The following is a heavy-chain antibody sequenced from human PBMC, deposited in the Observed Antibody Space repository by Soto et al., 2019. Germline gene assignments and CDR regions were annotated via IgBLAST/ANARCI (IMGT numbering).Heavy chain of an antibody. CDR3: VRDQGYYSFEC. CDR1: GFTFSNHW. D-gene: IGHD3-22*01. V-gene: IGHV3-7*01. CDR2: ISPDGSQK. Sequence: EVQLVESGGGMVQPGGSLRLSCAASGFTFSNHWMGWVRQAPGKGLEWVADISPDGSQKYYLDSVKGRFSISRDNAQTSLYLQMNGLGAEDTAVYFCVRDQGYYSFECWGQGTLVNVSS. J-gene: IGHJ4*02.